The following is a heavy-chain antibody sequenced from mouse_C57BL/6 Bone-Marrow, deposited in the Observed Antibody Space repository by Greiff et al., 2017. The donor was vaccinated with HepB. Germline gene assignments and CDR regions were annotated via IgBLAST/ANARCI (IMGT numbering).Heavy chain of an antibody. J-gene: IGHJ3*01. V-gene: IGHV10-1*01. D-gene: IGHD2-5*01. CDR2: IRSKSNNYAT. CDR1: GFSFNTYA. Sequence: EVHLVESGGGLVQPKGSLKLSCAASGFSFNTYAMNWVRQAPGKGLEWVARIRSKSNNYATYYADSVKDRFTISRDDSESMLYLQMNNLKTEDTAMYYCVRRGDYSNYGFAYWGQGTLVTVSA. CDR3: VRRGDYSNYGFAY.